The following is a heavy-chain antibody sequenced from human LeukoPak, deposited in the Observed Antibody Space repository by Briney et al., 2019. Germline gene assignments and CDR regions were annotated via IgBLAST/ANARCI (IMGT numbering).Heavy chain of an antibody. V-gene: IGHV4-61*02. D-gene: IGHD6-19*01. Sequence: SETLSLTCTVSGDSISSGGYSWNWIRQPAGKGLEWIGRISGSGSTSYNPSLKSRVTISADTSKSQFSLKLSSVTAADTAVYYCARHGSDWTFDYWGQGTLVTVSS. CDR2: ISGSGST. CDR3: ARHGSDWTFDY. CDR1: GDSISSGGYS. J-gene: IGHJ4*02.